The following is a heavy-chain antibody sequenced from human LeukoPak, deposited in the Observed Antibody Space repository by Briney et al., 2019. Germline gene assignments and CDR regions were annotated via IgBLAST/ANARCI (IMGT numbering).Heavy chain of an antibody. Sequence: GGPLRLSCAASGFTFSDYYMSWLRQAPGKGLEWVSYISNSCSTIFYTDPEKGRFTISRDNAKNSLYLQMNSLRGEDTAVYYCARSRWRFDPWGQGTLVTVSS. CDR1: GFTFSDYY. D-gene: IGHD2-15*01. CDR3: ARSRWRFDP. V-gene: IGHV3-11*04. J-gene: IGHJ5*02. CDR2: ISNSCSTI.